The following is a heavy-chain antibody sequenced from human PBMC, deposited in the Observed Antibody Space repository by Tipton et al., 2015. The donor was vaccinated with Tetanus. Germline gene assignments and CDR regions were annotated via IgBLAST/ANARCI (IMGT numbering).Heavy chain of an antibody. D-gene: IGHD3-22*01. CDR1: GYTFTGYY. CDR3: ARDRGDYIYYGMDV. CDR2: IDPNRGAT. Sequence: QMQLVQSGAEMKKPGASVKVSCKASGYTFTGYYIYWVRQAPGQGLEWMGWIDPNRGATVYAQKFQGRVTMTRDTSISTAYMELRSLRSDDTAVYYCARDRGDYIYYGMDVWGPGTTVTVS. J-gene: IGHJ6*02. V-gene: IGHV1-2*02.